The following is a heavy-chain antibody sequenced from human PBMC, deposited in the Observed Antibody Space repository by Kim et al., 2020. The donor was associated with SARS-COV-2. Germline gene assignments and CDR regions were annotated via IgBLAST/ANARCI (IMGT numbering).Heavy chain of an antibody. CDR1: GFTFSSHA. CDR2: ISAIGDSP. Sequence: GGSLRLSCSVSGFTFSSHAVHWVRQAPGKGLEYVSGISAIGDSPDSADSVKGRFTISRDISKNTVYLQMTSLRRDDTGVYYCVKDVWRGPGDGFDIWGQGTMVSVSS. CDR3: VKDVWRGPGDGFDI. V-gene: IGHV3-64D*06. J-gene: IGHJ3*02. D-gene: IGHD1-1*01.